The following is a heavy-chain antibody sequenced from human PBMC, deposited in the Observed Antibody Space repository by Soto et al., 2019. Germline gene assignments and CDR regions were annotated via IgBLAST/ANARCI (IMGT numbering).Heavy chain of an antibody. V-gene: IGHV1-69*06. CDR1: GGAFGSCA. CDR3: ARGYYGSGSHYYYYGMDV. D-gene: IGHD3-10*01. J-gene: IGHJ6*02. Sequence: SLKVSCKSSGGAFGSCAIIWVRQAPGQGLEWMGGIIPIFGTANYAQKFQGRVTITADKSTSTAYMELSSLRSEDTAVYYCARGYYGSGSHYYYYGMDVWGQGTTVIVSS. CDR2: IIPIFGTA.